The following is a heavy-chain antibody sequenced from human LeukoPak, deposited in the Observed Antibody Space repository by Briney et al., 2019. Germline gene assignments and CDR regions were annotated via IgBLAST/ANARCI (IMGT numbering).Heavy chain of an antibody. CDR1: GFTFSSYA. V-gene: IGHV3-23*01. D-gene: IGHD4-17*01. CDR2: ISGSGGST. Sequence: GGSLRLSCAASGFTFSSYAMSWVRQAPGKGLEWVSAISGSGGSTYYADSGKGRFTISRDNSKNTLYLQMNSLRAEDTAVYYCARDPDYGDYGDHFDYWGQGTLVTVSS. J-gene: IGHJ4*02. CDR3: ARDPDYGDYGDHFDY.